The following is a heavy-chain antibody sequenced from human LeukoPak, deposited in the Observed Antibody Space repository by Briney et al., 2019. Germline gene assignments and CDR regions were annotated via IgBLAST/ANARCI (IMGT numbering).Heavy chain of an antibody. Sequence: PGGSLRLSCIEFGLAFSSCGMHWVRQAPGKGLEWVAFIRSDGSNKYYADSVKGRFTISRDNSKNTLYLQLDSLRAEDTAVYYCAKDRGVGFGEVWGQGTLVTVSS. CDR2: IRSDGSNK. CDR1: GLAFSSCG. CDR3: AKDRGVGFGEV. V-gene: IGHV3-30*02. D-gene: IGHD3-10*01. J-gene: IGHJ4*02.